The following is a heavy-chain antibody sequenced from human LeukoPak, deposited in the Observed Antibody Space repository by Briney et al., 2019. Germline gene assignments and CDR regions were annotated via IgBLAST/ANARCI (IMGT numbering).Heavy chain of an antibody. D-gene: IGHD4-17*01. V-gene: IGHV4-39*07. CDR2: IYYSGST. J-gene: IGHJ4*02. CDR3: ARLDFRDGDYVFWY. Sequence: PSETLSLTCTVSGGSISSSSYYWGWIRQPPGKGLEWIGYIYYSGSTNYNPSLKSRVSISVDTSESQFSLILRSVTAADTAVYYCARLDFRDGDYVFWYWGQGTLVTVSS. CDR1: GGSISSSSYY.